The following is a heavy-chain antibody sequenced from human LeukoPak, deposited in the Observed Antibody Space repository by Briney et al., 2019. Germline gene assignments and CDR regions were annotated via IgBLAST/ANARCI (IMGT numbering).Heavy chain of an antibody. J-gene: IGHJ4*02. V-gene: IGHV1-46*01. CDR1: GDTLSSSY. CDR2: VNPSDNRR. Sequence: ASVKVSCKASGDTLSSSYMHWGRQAPGQGMEWMGVVNPSDNRRTYAQKFQGRVTMTRDRSTSTVYMELSSLRSDDTAVYYCARGDIDHWGQGTLVTVSS. CDR3: ARGDIDH.